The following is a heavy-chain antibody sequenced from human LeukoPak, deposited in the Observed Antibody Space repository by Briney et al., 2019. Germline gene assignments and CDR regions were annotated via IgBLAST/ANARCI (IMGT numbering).Heavy chain of an antibody. Sequence: SETLSLTCAVYGGSFSGYYWSWIRQPPGKGLEWIGEINHSRSTNYNPSLKSRVTISVDTSKNQFSLKLSSVTAADTAVYYCARGGGDGSPWGQGTLVTVSS. J-gene: IGHJ5*02. V-gene: IGHV4-34*01. CDR1: GGSFSGYY. D-gene: IGHD5-24*01. CDR3: ARGGGDGSP. CDR2: INHSRST.